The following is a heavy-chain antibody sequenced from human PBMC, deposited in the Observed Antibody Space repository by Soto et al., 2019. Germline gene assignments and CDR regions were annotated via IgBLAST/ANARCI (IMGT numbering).Heavy chain of an antibody. J-gene: IGHJ1*01. CDR3: ERVGSRDAYSDVVDQ. CDR2: VISSSGSV. V-gene: IGHV1-69*06. CDR1: GRIFSSFP. D-gene: IGHD5-18*01. Sequence: QVQVVQSGAEVKKPGSSVKISCKASGRIFSSFPTSWVRQVPGQGLEWMGGVISSSGSVTYAPKFQGRVTMTAVNSAGIGYMGVTSLTSEDTAIYYCERVGSRDAYSDVVDQWGAGTMVTVSS.